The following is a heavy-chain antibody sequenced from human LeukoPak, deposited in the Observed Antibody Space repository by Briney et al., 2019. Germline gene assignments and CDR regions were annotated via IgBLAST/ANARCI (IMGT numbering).Heavy chain of an antibody. CDR2: INPSGGST. D-gene: IGHD3-16*01. CDR3: ARDLMKGKLLDFYYYGMDV. V-gene: IGHV1-46*01. J-gene: IGHJ6*02. Sequence: ASVKVSCKASGYTFTSYYIHWVRQAPGQGLEWMGIINPSGGSTSYAQKFQGRVTMTRDTSTSTVYMELSSLRSEDTAVYYCARDLMKGKLLDFYYYGMDVWGQGTTVTVSS. CDR1: GYTFTSYY.